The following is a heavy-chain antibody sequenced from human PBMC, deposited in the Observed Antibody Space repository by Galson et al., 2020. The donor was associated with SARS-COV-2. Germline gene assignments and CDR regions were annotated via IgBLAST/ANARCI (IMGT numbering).Heavy chain of an antibody. V-gene: IGHV3-20*01. D-gene: IGHD1-26*01. Sequence: GESLKISCAASGFTFDDYGMSWVRQAPGKGLEWVSGINWNGGSTGYADSVKGRFTISRDNAKNSLYLQMNSLRAEDTALYHCARGSHSGSSLPDYWGQGTLVTVSS. J-gene: IGHJ4*02. CDR3: ARGSHSGSSLPDY. CDR1: GFTFDDYG. CDR2: INWNGGST.